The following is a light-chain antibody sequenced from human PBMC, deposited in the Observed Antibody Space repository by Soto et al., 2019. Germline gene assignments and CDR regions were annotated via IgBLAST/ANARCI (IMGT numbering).Light chain of an antibody. CDR3: QQYGSSPYT. Sequence: EIVWTQSPGTLSLSPGERATLSCRASQSVSSSYLAWYQQKPSQAPRLLIYGASSRATGIPDRFSGSGSGTDFTLTISRLEHEEFAVYYCQQYGSSPYTCGQATKLEIK. V-gene: IGKV3-20*01. J-gene: IGKJ2*01. CDR2: GAS. CDR1: QSVSSSY.